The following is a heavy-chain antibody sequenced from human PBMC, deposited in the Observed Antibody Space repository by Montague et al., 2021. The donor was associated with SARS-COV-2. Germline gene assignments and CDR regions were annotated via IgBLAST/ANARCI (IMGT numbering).Heavy chain of an antibody. CDR1: GFTFSSYS. J-gene: IGHJ5*02. V-gene: IGHV3-21*01. CDR3: ARDRFQYNWFDP. D-gene: IGHD3-16*01. Sequence: SLRLSCAASGFTFSSYSMNWVRQAPGKGLEWVSSISSSSSYIYYADSVKGRFTISRDNAKNSLYLQMNSLRAEDTAVYYCARDRFQYNWFDPGAREPWSPSPQ. CDR2: ISSSSSYI.